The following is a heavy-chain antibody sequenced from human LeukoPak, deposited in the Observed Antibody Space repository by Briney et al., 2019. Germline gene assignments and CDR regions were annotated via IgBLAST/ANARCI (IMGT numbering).Heavy chain of an antibody. Sequence: PGGSLRLSCTVSGFTVSSNSMSWVRQAPGKGLEWVSYISLSSSSIYYADSVKGRFTISRDNSKNTLYLQMNSLRAEDTAVYYCARELNYYDSSGYYGGDYWGQGTLVTVSS. D-gene: IGHD3-22*01. V-gene: IGHV3-48*01. J-gene: IGHJ4*02. CDR1: GFTVSSNS. CDR3: ARELNYYDSSGYYGGDY. CDR2: ISLSSSSI.